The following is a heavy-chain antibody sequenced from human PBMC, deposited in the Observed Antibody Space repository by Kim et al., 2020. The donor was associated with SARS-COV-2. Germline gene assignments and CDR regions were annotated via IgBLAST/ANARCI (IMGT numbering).Heavy chain of an antibody. V-gene: IGHV4-59*01. J-gene: IGHJ6*02. Sequence: SETLSLTCTVSGGSISSYYWSWIRQPPGKGLEWIGYIYYSGSTNYNPSLKSRVTISVDTSKNQFSLKLSSVTAADTAVYYCARVGSSGWYDLYSYYGMDVWGQGTTVTVSS. D-gene: IGHD6-19*01. CDR1: GGSISSYY. CDR2: IYYSGST. CDR3: ARVGSSGWYDLYSYYGMDV.